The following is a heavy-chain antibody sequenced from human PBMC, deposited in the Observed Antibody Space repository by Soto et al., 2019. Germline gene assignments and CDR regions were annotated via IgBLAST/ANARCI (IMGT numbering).Heavy chain of an antibody. J-gene: IGHJ6*02. CDR1: GGSISSYY. CDR3: ARDPGVEGPYRNDKYYYYYGMDV. Sequence: PSETLSLTCTVSGGSISSYYWSWIRQPPGKGLEWIGYIYYSGSTNYNPSLKSRVTISVDTSKNQFSLKLSSVTAADTAVYYCARDPGVEGPYRNDKYYYYYGMDVWGQGTTVTSP. V-gene: IGHV4-59*01. D-gene: IGHD1-1*01. CDR2: IYYSGST.